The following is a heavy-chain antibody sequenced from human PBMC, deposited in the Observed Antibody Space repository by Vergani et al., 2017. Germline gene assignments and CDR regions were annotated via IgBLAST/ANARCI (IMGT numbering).Heavy chain of an antibody. CDR3: TTDVGFDWFHYDGY. Sequence: EVQLVESGGGLVKPGRSLRLSCTASGFTFGDYAMSWFRQAPGKGLEWVGFIRSKAYGGTTEYAASVKGRFTISRDDSKNTLYLQMNSLKTEDTAVYYCTTDVGFDWFHYDGYWGQGTLVTVSS. CDR2: IRSKAYGGTT. CDR1: GFTFGDYA. V-gene: IGHV3-49*05. J-gene: IGHJ4*02. D-gene: IGHD3-9*01.